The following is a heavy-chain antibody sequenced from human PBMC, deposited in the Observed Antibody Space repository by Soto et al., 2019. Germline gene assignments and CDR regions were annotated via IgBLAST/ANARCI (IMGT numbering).Heavy chain of an antibody. J-gene: IGHJ3*02. D-gene: IGHD2-15*01. Sequence: QVQLVQSGAEVKKPGSSVKVSCKVSGDTFHSHAITWVRQAPGQGLEWMGQIIPMFGTANYAQKFQDRVTVTADTSTSTGDMELRSLGSEDTAVYYCAKSKGVGLLVDAFDIWGQGTMVTVSS. CDR3: AKSKGVGLLVDAFDI. V-gene: IGHV1-69*06. CDR2: IIPMFGTA. CDR1: GDTFHSHA.